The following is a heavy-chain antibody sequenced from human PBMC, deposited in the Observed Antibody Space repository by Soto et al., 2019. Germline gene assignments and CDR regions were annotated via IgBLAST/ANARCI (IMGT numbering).Heavy chain of an antibody. J-gene: IGHJ4*02. CDR3: ARDTSRGEYDY. Sequence: QVQLVQSGAEVKKPGASVKVSCKASDYTFTSYGISWVRQAPGQGLEWMGWINVYNGNTNYAQKLQGRVTMTTDTSTSTAYLDLRSLRSDDTAVCFCARDTSRGEYDYWGQGTLVTVSS. CDR1: DYTFTSYG. V-gene: IGHV1-18*01. D-gene: IGHD3-10*01. CDR2: INVYNGNT.